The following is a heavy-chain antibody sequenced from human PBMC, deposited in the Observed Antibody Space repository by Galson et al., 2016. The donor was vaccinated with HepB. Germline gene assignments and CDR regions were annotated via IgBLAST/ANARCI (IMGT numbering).Heavy chain of an antibody. J-gene: IGHJ5*02. Sequence: PLSLTCNVFGDSMSRDVYYWSWIRQHPGKGLEWIGYIHSSGSAHYNPSLKSRVIISLDTSKNQFFLKLTSVTAADTAVYYCARDEDSNYAWFDPWGQGTLVTVSS. CDR3: ARDEDSNYAWFDP. V-gene: IGHV4-31*03. CDR2: IHSSGSA. D-gene: IGHD4-11*01. CDR1: GDSMSRDVYY.